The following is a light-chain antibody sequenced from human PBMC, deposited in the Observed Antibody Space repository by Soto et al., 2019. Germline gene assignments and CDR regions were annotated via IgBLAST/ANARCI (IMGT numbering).Light chain of an antibody. V-gene: IGLV2-14*03. Sequence: QSVLTQPASVSGSPGQSITISCTETSSDVGTYKYVSWYQQHPGKAPKLMIYDVSNRPSGVSNRFSGSKSGNTASLTISGLQAEDEADYYCNSYTTSSTLVFGTGTKVTVL. CDR1: SSDVGTYKY. CDR3: NSYTTSSTLV. CDR2: DVS. J-gene: IGLJ1*01.